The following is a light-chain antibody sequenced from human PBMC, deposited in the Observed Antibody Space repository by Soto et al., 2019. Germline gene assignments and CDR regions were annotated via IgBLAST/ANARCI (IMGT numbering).Light chain of an antibody. CDR1: SSDVGSHNF. J-gene: IGLJ1*01. Sequence: QSVLTQPASVSGSPGQSITISCTGTSSDVGSHNFVSWYQQHPGKAPKLIIYEGTNRPSGISNRFSGSKSGNTASLTISGLQAEDEADYYCWSYAGSSTYVFGSGTKVTVL. CDR2: EGT. V-gene: IGLV2-23*01. CDR3: WSYAGSSTYV.